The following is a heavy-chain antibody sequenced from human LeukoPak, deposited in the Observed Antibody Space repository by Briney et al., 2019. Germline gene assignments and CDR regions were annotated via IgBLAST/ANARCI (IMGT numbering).Heavy chain of an antibody. CDR3: ARLSTVTTAGRY. D-gene: IGHD4-17*01. CDR2: ISSSSTI. CDR1: GFTFSSYS. V-gene: IGHV3-48*01. Sequence: GGSLRLSCEASGFTFSSYSMNWVRQAPGKGLEWVSYISSSSTIHYADSVKGRFTISRDNAKNSLYLQMNSLRAEDTAVYYCARLSTVTTAGRYWGQGTLVAVSS. J-gene: IGHJ4*02.